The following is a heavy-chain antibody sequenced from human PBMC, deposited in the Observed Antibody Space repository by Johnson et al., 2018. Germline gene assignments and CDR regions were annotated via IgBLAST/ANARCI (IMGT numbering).Heavy chain of an antibody. Sequence: QVQLVQSGAEVKRPGSSLKVSCKASGGTFSSYGISWVRQAPGQGLEWMGGIIPIFGTANYAQKFQGRVTITADESTSTAYMELSSLRSEDTAVYYCNFDYGSESYGYGMDVWGQGTTVTVSS. CDR1: GGTFSSYG. D-gene: IGHD3-10*01. J-gene: IGHJ6*02. V-gene: IGHV1-69*13. CDR2: IIPIFGTA. CDR3: NFDYGSESYGYGMDV.